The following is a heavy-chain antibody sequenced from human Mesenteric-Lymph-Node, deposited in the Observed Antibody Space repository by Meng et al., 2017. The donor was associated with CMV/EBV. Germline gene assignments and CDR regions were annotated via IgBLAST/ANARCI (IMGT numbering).Heavy chain of an antibody. CDR3: ARRGGAFDY. D-gene: IGHD3-10*01. J-gene: IGHJ4*02. V-gene: IGHV3-11*01. Sequence: GGSLRLSCAASGFTFSDYYITWIRQAPGKGLEWVSYISSSGTVIEYADSVKGRFTISRDNAGNSVFLQMNSLRADDTAVYYCARRGGAFDYWGQGTLVTVSS. CDR2: ISSSGTVI. CDR1: GFTFSDYY.